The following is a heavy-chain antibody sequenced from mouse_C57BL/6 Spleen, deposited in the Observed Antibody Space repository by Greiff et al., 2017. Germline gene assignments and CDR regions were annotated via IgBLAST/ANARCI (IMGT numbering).Heavy chain of an antibody. V-gene: IGHV1-15*01. Sequence: QVQLQQSGAELVRPGASVTLSCKASGYTFTDYEMHWVKQTPVHGLEWIGAIDPETGGTADNQKFKGKAILTADKSSSTAYMELRSLTSEDSAVYYCTRYGSSYDWYFDVWGTGTTVTVSS. CDR2: IDPETGGT. J-gene: IGHJ1*03. CDR3: TRYGSSYDWYFDV. D-gene: IGHD1-1*01. CDR1: GYTFTDYE.